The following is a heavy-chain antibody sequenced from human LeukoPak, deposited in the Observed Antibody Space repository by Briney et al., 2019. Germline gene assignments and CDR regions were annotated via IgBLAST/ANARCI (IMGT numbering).Heavy chain of an antibody. CDR2: VNHSGST. Sequence: SETLSLTCAVYGESFSGYQWSWIRQPPGKGLECIGEVNHSGSTNYNPSLKSRVTISVDTSKKQFSLKLTSVTAADTAVYYCARPGQLGTFYYGMDVWGQGTTVTVSS. J-gene: IGHJ6*02. D-gene: IGHD3-16*01. V-gene: IGHV4-34*01. CDR1: GESFSGYQ. CDR3: ARPGQLGTFYYGMDV.